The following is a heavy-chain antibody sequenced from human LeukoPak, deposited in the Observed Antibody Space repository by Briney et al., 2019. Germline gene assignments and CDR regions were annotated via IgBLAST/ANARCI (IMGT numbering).Heavy chain of an antibody. Sequence: GGSLRLSCAASGFTFSSHSMNWVRQAPGKGLEWVGFIRSKAYGGTTEYAASVKGRFTISRDDSKSIAYLQMNSLKTEDTAVYYCTRNTYLLKHWGQGTLVTVSS. CDR2: IRSKAYGGTT. V-gene: IGHV3-49*04. J-gene: IGHJ1*01. CDR1: GFTFSSHS. D-gene: IGHD2/OR15-2a*01. CDR3: TRNTYLLKH.